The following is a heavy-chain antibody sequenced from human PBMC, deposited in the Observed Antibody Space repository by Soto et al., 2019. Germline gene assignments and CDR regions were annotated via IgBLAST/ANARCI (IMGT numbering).Heavy chain of an antibody. Sequence: GGALRLSCAASGFTFSSYAMIWVRQAPGKGLEWVSAISGSGGSTYYADSVKGRFTISRDNSKNTLYLQMNSLRAEDTAVYYCARTREYYDFWSGSYGMDVWGQGTTVTVSS. D-gene: IGHD3-3*01. V-gene: IGHV3-23*01. CDR3: ARTREYYDFWSGSYGMDV. J-gene: IGHJ6*02. CDR1: GFTFSSYA. CDR2: ISGSGGST.